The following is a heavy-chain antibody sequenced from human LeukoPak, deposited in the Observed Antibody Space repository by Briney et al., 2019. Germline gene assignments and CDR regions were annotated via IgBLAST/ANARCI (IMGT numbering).Heavy chain of an antibody. CDR1: GGSISPYY. J-gene: IGHJ4*02. CDR2: IFYSGGT. CDR3: ARGQWLPVFDF. Sequence: SETLSLTCTVSGGSISPYYWSWIRQPPGTGLEWIGNIFYSGGTNYNPSLQSRVSISVDTSKNQFSLNLSSVTAADTAVYYCARGQWLPVFDFWGQGTLVTVSS. D-gene: IGHD3-22*01. V-gene: IGHV4-59*01.